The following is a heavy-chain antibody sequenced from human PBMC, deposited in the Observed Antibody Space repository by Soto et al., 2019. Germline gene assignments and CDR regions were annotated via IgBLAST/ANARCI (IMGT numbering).Heavy chain of an antibody. CDR3: ARDSTEYSSSPQGWLDP. D-gene: IGHD6-6*01. CDR2: IYYSGST. Sequence: SETLSLTCTVSGGSISSSSYYWGWIRQPPGKGLEWIGSIYYSGSTYYNPSLKCRVTISVDMSKNLFSLKLSSLTAADTVVYYCARDSTEYSSSPQGWLDPWGQGTLVTVSS. V-gene: IGHV4-39*07. J-gene: IGHJ5*02. CDR1: GGSISSSSYY.